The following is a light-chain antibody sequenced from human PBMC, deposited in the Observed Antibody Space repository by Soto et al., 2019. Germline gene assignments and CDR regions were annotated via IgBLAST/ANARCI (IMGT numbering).Light chain of an antibody. CDR2: AAS. J-gene: IGKJ2*01. Sequence: DIQMTQSPSSLSASVGDRVTITCRASQSIVTYLNWYLQKPGKAPKLLIYAASTLESGVPSRFSGSGSVTEFTLTITSLQPDDFATYYCQQYKDYTYTFGQGTKLDIK. V-gene: IGKV1-39*01. CDR1: QSIVTY. CDR3: QQYKDYTYT.